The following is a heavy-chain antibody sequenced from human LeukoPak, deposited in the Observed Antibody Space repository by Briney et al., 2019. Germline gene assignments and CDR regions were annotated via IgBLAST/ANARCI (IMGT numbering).Heavy chain of an antibody. CDR1: GFTFSSYS. CDR3: AREAVGVSNAFDI. D-gene: IGHD1-26*01. CDR2: ISSSGSTI. J-gene: IGHJ3*02. Sequence: QSGGSLRLSCAASGFTFSSYSMNWVRQAPGKGLEWVSYISSSGSTIYYADSVKGRFTISRDNAKNSLYLQMNSLRAEDTAVYYCAREAVGVSNAFDIWGQGTMVTVSS. V-gene: IGHV3-48*04.